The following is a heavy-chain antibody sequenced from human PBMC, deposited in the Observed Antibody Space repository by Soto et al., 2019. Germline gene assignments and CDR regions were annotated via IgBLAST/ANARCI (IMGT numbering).Heavy chain of an antibody. CDR2: ISGSGGST. D-gene: IGHD2-8*01. J-gene: IGHJ4*02. CDR1: GFTFSSYA. V-gene: IGHV3-23*01. CDR3: AKDRYNLGYCTNGVCYTFDY. Sequence: EVQLLESGGGLVQPGGSLRLSCAASGFTFSSYAMSWVRQAPGKGLEWVSAISGSGGSTYYADSVKGRFPIPRDNSKNTLYLQMNSLRAEDTAVYYCAKDRYNLGYCTNGVCYTFDYWGQGTLVTVSS.